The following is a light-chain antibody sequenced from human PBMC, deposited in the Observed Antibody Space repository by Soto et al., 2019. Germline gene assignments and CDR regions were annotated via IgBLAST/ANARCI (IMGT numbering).Light chain of an antibody. CDR3: HQSYNIQAFT. Sequence: DIQMTQSPSSLSASVGDRVAITCRASQNIRHYLNWYQQKPGKAPKVLIYGAASLHSGVPSRVSGSGSGTNVTLTIISLQPEDYATYYCHQSYNIQAFTFGGGTKVEIK. V-gene: IGKV1-39*01. J-gene: IGKJ4*01. CDR2: GAA. CDR1: QNIRHY.